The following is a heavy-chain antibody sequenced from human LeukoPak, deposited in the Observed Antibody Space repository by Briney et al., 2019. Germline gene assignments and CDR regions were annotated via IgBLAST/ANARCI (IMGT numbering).Heavy chain of an antibody. CDR1: GGSISSYY. CDR3: ARDLIVEGGNWFDP. J-gene: IGHJ5*02. CDR2: IYYSGST. D-gene: IGHD3/OR15-3a*01. V-gene: IGHV4-59*01. Sequence: SETLSLTCTVSGGSISSYYWSWIRQPPGKGLEWIGYIYYSGSTNYNPSLKSRVTISVDTSKNQFSLKLSSVTAADTAVYYCARDLIVEGGNWFDPWGQGTLVTVSS.